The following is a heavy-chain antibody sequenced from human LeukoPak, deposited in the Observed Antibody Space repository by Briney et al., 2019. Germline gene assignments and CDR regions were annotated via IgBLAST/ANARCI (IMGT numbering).Heavy chain of an antibody. D-gene: IGHD3/OR15-3a*01. J-gene: IGHJ5*02. CDR3: ARTGWTTGWFDP. V-gene: IGHV4-4*07. CDR2: IYTSGST. Sequence: SETLSLTCTVSGGSISSYYWSWIRQPAGKGLEWIGRIYTSGSTNYNPSLKSRVTMSVDTSKTQFSLKLSSVTAADTAVYYCARTGWTTGWFDPWGQGTLVTVSS. CDR1: GGSISSYY.